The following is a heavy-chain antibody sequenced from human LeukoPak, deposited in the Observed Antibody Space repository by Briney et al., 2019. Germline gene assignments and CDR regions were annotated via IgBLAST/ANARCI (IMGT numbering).Heavy chain of an antibody. CDR3: AKDQLPVDPPHYYGSGSADY. CDR1: GFTFSSYG. CDR2: IRYDGSNK. Sequence: PGGSLRLSCAASGFTFSSYGMHWVRQAPGKGLEWVAFIRYDGSNKYYADSVKGRFTISRDNSKNTLYLQMNSLRAEDTAVYYCAKDQLPVDPPHYYGSGSADYWGQGTLVTVSS. J-gene: IGHJ4*02. V-gene: IGHV3-30*02. D-gene: IGHD3-10*01.